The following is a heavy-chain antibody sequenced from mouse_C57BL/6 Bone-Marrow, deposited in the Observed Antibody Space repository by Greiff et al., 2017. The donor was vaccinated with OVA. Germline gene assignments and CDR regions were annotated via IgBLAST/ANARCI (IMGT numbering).Heavy chain of an antibody. Sequence: VQLVESGAELVRPGASVTLSCKASGYTFTDYEMHWVKQTPVHGLEWIGAIDPETGGTASNQKFKGKAILTADKSSSTAYMELRSLTSEDSAVYYCTRRTTYYSNFYFDYWGQGTTLTVSS. D-gene: IGHD2-5*01. J-gene: IGHJ2*01. CDR2: IDPETGGT. CDR3: TRRTTYYSNFYFDY. CDR1: GYTFTDYE. V-gene: IGHV1-15*01.